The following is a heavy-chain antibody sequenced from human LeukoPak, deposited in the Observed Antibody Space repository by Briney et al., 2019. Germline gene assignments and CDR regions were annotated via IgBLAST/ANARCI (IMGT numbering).Heavy chain of an antibody. D-gene: IGHD5-12*01. CDR1: GFTFSSYG. CDR2: IWYDGSNK. CDR3: ARGGYSGYEEGMDV. Sequence: PGGSLRLSCAASGFTFSSYGMHWVRQAPGKGLEWVAVIWYDGSNKYYADSVKGRFTISRDNSKNTLYLQMNSLRAEDTAVYYCARGGYSGYEEGMDVWGQGTMVTVSS. J-gene: IGHJ6*02. V-gene: IGHV3-33*01.